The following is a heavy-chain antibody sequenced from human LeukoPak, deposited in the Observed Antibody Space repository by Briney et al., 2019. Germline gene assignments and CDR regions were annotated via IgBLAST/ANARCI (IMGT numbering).Heavy chain of an antibody. D-gene: IGHD3-10*01. J-gene: IGHJ4*02. CDR3: ARDLRWFGEFIDY. Sequence: GGSLRLSCAASGFTFSSYRMNWVRQAPGKGLEWVSYISSSSSTIYYADSVKGRFTISRDNAKNSLYLQMNSLRAEDTAVYYCARDLRWFGEFIDYWGQGTLVTVSS. V-gene: IGHV3-48*01. CDR2: ISSSSSTI. CDR1: GFTFSSYR.